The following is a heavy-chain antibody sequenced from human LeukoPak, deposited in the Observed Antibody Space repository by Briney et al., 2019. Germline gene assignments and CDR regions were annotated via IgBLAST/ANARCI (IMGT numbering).Heavy chain of an antibody. CDR3: AREDVVLVDAVRYYYYGMDV. V-gene: IGHV1-46*01. CDR1: GYSFISYY. Sequence: ASVKVSCKASGYSFISYYMHWERQAPGQGLEWMGIINPSGGSTSYAQKFQDRVTMTRDTSTSTVYMELSSLKSEDTAVYYCAREDVVLVDAVRYYYYGMDVWGQGTTVTVSS. CDR2: INPSGGST. D-gene: IGHD2-8*01. J-gene: IGHJ6*02.